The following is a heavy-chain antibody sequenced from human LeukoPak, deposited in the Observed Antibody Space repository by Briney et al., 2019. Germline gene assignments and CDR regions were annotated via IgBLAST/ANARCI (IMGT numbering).Heavy chain of an antibody. Sequence: ASVKVSCKASGYTFTSYDINWVRQATGQGLEWMGWMNPNTGNTGHAPKFQGRITMTRDTSISTAYMELSSLRSEDTAVYYCATMYYVFQSGYPMDWGQGTLVTVSS. CDR1: GYTFTSYD. J-gene: IGHJ4*02. D-gene: IGHD3-3*01. V-gene: IGHV1-8*01. CDR2: MNPNTGNT. CDR3: ATMYYVFQSGYPMD.